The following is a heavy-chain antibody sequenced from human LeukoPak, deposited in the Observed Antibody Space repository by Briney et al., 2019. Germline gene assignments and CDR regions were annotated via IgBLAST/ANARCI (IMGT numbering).Heavy chain of an antibody. CDR3: ARDKGSGMLPFDY. CDR1: GYTFTVHY. J-gene: IGHJ4*02. D-gene: IGHD1-1*01. CDR2: FNPYSGDA. V-gene: IGHV1-2*02. Sequence: GASVKVSCKASGYTFTVHYLHWVRQAPGHGPEWVGWFNPYSGDANYAERFQGRVTMSGVTSISTAYMEMKGLTIDDTAVYYCARDKGSGMLPFDYWGQGTRVTVSS.